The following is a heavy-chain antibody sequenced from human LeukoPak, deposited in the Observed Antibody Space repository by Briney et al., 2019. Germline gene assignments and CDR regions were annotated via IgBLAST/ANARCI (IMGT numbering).Heavy chain of an antibody. D-gene: IGHD3-9*01. CDR1: GGSISSSSYY. CDR2: IYYSGST. Sequence: PSETLSLTCTVSGGSISSSSYYWGWIRQPPGKGLEWIGSIYYSGSTYYNPSLKSRVTISVDTSKNQFSLKLSSVTAADTAVYYCARARDYDILTGYYPDYWGQGTLVTVSS. J-gene: IGHJ4*02. V-gene: IGHV4-39*07. CDR3: ARARDYDILTGYYPDY.